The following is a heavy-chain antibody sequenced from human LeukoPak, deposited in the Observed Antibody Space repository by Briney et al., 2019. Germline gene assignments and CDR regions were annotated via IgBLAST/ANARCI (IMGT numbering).Heavy chain of an antibody. CDR1: GFTVSSNY. CDR2: IYSGGST. Sequence: GGSLRLSCAASGFTVSSNYMSWVRQAPGKGLEWVSVIYSGGSTYYADSVKGRFTISRDNSKNTLYLQMNSLRAEDTAVYYCARVNPHTYDSSGYYDYWGQGTLVTVSP. D-gene: IGHD3-22*01. V-gene: IGHV3-66*01. CDR3: ARVNPHTYDSSGYYDY. J-gene: IGHJ4*02.